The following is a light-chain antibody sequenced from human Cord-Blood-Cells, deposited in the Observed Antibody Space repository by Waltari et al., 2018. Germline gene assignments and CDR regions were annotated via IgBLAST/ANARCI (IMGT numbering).Light chain of an antibody. CDR2: QDS. V-gene: IGLV3-1*01. CDR3: QAWDSSTVV. J-gene: IGLJ2*01. CDR1: KLGDKY. Sequence: SYELTQPPSVSVSPGQTASITCSGDKLGDKYACWYQQKPGQSPVLVIYQDSERPSGIPERFFGSNSGNTATLTIGGTQAMDEADYYCQAWDSSTVVFGGGTKLTVL.